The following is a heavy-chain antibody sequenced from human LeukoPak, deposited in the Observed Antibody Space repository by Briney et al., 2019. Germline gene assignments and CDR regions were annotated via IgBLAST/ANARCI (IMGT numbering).Heavy chain of an antibody. D-gene: IGHD1-1*01. CDR3: ANGLEVYYFDY. Sequence: PGRSLRLSCAASGFTFSSYAMSWVRQAPGKGLEWVSAISGSGGSTYYADSVKGRFTISRDNSTHTLYLQMNSLRAEDTAVYYCANGLEVYYFDYWGQGTLVTVSS. CDR2: ISGSGGST. J-gene: IGHJ4*02. CDR1: GFTFSSYA. V-gene: IGHV3-23*01.